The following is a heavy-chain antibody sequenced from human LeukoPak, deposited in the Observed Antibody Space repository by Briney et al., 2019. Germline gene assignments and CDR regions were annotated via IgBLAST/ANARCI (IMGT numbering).Heavy chain of an antibody. CDR1: GFTFSSYA. CDR2: ISYDGSNK. CDR3: ARDPYSGDYGNYYYYYMDV. V-gene: IGHV3-30*01. D-gene: IGHD1-26*01. J-gene: IGHJ6*03. Sequence: GRSLRLSCAASGFTFSSYAVQWVPEAPGKGLEWVSVISYDGSNKYYADSAKGRFTISRDNSKNTLYPQMNSLRAEDTAVEYCARDPYSGDYGNYYYYYMDVWGKGTTVTISS.